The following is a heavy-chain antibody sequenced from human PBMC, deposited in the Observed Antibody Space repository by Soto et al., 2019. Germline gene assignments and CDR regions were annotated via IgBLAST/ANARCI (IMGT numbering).Heavy chain of an antibody. CDR2: IYPGDSDA. CDR1: GYSFTNYW. Sequence: GESLKISCKASGYSFTNYWITWVRQMPGKGLEWMGSIYPGDSDARYSPSFHGHVTMSVDKSLRTAFLQWSSLRASDTAMYYCARSEESQMSADYWGQGTLVTVYS. CDR3: ARSEESQMSADY. V-gene: IGHV5-51*01. J-gene: IGHJ4*02.